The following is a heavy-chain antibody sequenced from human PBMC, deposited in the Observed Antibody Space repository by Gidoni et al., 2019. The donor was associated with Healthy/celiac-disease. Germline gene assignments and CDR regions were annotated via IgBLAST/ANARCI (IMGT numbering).Heavy chain of an antibody. J-gene: IGHJ4*02. D-gene: IGHD3-22*01. CDR2: IIPILGIA. V-gene: IGHV1-69*02. Sequence: QVQLVQSGAEVKKPGSSVTVSCKASGGTFSSYTISWVRQAPGQGLEWMGRIIPILGIANYAQKFQGRVTITADKSTSTAYMELSSLRSEDTAVYYCASLPYYDSSGPFDYWGQGTLVTVSS. CDR1: GGTFSSYT. CDR3: ASLPYYDSSGPFDY.